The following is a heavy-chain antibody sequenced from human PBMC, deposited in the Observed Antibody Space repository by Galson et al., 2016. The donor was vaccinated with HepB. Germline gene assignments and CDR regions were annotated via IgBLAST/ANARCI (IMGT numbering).Heavy chain of an antibody. Sequence: QSGAEVKKPGESLKITCWGSGYSFTNYWISWVRQMPGKGLEWTGIIYPGDSDTSYSPSFPGQVTISADTSISTAYLQWISLKASDTAMYYCARHRKEPRGSYGSGNWGFYYYYYGMDVWGQGTPVTVSS. V-gene: IGHV5-51*01. J-gene: IGHJ6*02. CDR3: ARHRKEPRGSYGSGNWGFYYYYYGMDV. D-gene: IGHD3-10*01. CDR1: GYSFTNYW. CDR2: IYPGDSDT.